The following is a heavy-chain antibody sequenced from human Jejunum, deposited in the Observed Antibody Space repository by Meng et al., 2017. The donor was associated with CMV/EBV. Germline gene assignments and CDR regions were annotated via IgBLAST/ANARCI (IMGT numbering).Heavy chain of an antibody. CDR2: IKQDGNEK. Sequence: SCAASGLTFSNSWMTWVRQAPGKGLEWVANIKQDGNEKYYVDSVKGRFTISRDNAKNSLYLQMNSLRAEDTAVYYCVRVIPASIPYWGQGTLVTVSS. CDR3: VRVIPASIPY. D-gene: IGHD2-2*02. CDR1: GLTFSNSW. J-gene: IGHJ4*02. V-gene: IGHV3-7*04.